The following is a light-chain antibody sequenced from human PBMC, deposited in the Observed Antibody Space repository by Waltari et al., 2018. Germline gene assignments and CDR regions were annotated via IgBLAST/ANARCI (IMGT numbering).Light chain of an antibody. V-gene: IGKV3-20*01. CDR1: VGVIKY. CDR3: QHYVRLPAT. J-gene: IGKJ1*01. CDR2: GAS. Sequence: SCRASVGVIKYLAWYKQNPGPAPTHLIYGASSRATGIPDRFSGSGSGTDFSLTISRLEPEDFAVYYCQHYVRLPATFGQGTKVEIK.